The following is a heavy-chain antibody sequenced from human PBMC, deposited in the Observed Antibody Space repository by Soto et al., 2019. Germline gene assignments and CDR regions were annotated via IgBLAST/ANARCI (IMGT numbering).Heavy chain of an antibody. V-gene: IGHV3-23*01. CDR3: AKRVGYYDSSGYGYFDY. J-gene: IGHJ4*02. CDR1: GFTFSSYA. CDR2: ISGSGGST. Sequence: GGSLRLSCAASGFTFSSYAMSWVRQAPGKGLEWVSAISGSGGSTYYADSVKGRFTISRDNSKNTLYLQMNSLRAEDTAVYYCAKRVGYYDSSGYGYFDYWGQGTLVTVSS. D-gene: IGHD3-22*01.